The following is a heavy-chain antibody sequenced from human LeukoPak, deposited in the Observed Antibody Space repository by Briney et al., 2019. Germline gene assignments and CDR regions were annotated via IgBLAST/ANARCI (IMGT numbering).Heavy chain of an antibody. D-gene: IGHD3-22*01. CDR3: ARGYYDSSGYYYGSYYFDY. V-gene: IGHV4-39*01. J-gene: IGHJ4*02. CDR2: IYYSGST. CDR1: GGSISSSSYY. Sequence: SETLSLTCTVSGGSISSSSYYWGWIRQPPGKGLEWIGSIYYSGSTYYNPSLKSRVTISVDTSKNQFSLKLSSVTAADTAVYYCARGYYDSSGYYYGSYYFDYWGQGTLVTVSS.